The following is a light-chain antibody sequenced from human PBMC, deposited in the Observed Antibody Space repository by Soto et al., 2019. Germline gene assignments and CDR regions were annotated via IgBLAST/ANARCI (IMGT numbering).Light chain of an antibody. J-gene: IGKJ1*01. V-gene: IGKV3-20*01. CDR1: QSVSSSY. CDR2: GAS. Sequence: EIVLTQSPGTLSLSPGERATLSCRASQSVSSSYLAWYQHKPGQAPRLLIYGASTRATGIPARFSGSGSGTDFTLTISRLEPEDFAVYYCQQYGSSPKTFGQGTKVDIK. CDR3: QQYGSSPKT.